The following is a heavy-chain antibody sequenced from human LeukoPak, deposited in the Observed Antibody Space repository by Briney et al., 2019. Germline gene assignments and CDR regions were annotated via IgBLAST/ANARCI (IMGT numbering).Heavy chain of an antibody. Sequence: GRSLRLSCAASGFTFSSYAMHWVRQAPGKGLEWVAVISYDGSNKYYADSVKGRFTISRDNSKNTLYLQMNSLRAEDTAVYYCARGSRVWFGELLFDYWGQGTLVTVSS. CDR3: ARGSRVWFGELLFDY. CDR2: ISYDGSNK. CDR1: GFTFSSYA. D-gene: IGHD3-10*01. V-gene: IGHV3-30-3*01. J-gene: IGHJ4*02.